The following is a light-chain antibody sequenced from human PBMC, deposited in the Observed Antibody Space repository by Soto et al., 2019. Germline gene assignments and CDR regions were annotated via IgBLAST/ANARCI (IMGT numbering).Light chain of an antibody. V-gene: IGKV1-5*01. CDR3: QQLT. CDR2: DAS. Sequence: DIQMTQSPSTLSASLGDRVTITCRASQSISSWLAWYQQKPGQAPKLLIYDASSLESGGPSGFSGSVSGTEFTLTLSSLEPDDFATYYCQQLTLGGGTKVDIK. J-gene: IGKJ4*01. CDR1: QSISSW.